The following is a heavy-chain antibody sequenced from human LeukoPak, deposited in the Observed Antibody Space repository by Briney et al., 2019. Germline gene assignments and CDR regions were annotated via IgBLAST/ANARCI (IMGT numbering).Heavy chain of an antibody. Sequence: GGSLRLSCVASGFTFSDYWIHWVRQAPGKGLVWVSRSNFDGSNTRYADSVKGRFTISRDNAKNTLHLQMNSLRAEDTAVYYCARGGSRSYEPLDYWGQGTLVTVSS. CDR1: GFTFSDYW. J-gene: IGHJ4*02. V-gene: IGHV3-74*01. CDR2: SNFDGSNT. D-gene: IGHD1-26*01. CDR3: ARGGSRSYEPLDY.